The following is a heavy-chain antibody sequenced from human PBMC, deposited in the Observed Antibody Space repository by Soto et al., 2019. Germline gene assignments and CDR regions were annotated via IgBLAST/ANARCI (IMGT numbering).Heavy chain of an antibody. D-gene: IGHD3-3*01. J-gene: IGHJ4*02. Sequence: PGGSLRLSCAASGFTLISYAMHWVRQAPGMGLEAVAVISYDGSNKYYADCVEGRFTISRDNSKNTLYLQMNSLRAEDTAVYYCARDDHFYDFWSGYYDYWGQGTLVTVSS. CDR3: ARDDHFYDFWSGYYDY. CDR1: GFTLISYA. CDR2: ISYDGSNK. V-gene: IGHV3-30-3*01.